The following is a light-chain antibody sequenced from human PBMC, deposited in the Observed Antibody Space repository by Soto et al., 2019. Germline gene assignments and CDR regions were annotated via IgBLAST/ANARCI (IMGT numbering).Light chain of an antibody. Sequence: DIQMTQSPSSLSASVGARVSITCQASQDIRTSLSWFQHKPGRAPKLLIYGASYLETGVPSRFRGSGSGTDFTFTITSLQPEDIATYDRQHYNNLPPFTFGPGTIVDIK. CDR1: QDIRTS. CDR3: QHYNNLPPFT. V-gene: IGKV1-33*01. CDR2: GAS. J-gene: IGKJ3*01.